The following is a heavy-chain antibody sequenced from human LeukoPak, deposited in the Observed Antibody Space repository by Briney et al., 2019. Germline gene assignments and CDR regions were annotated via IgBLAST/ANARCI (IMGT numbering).Heavy chain of an antibody. CDR1: GGSISSSSYY. D-gene: IGHD2-2*01. V-gene: IGHV4-39*07. CDR3: ARGLVVPAAMLLIAFDI. CDR2: IYYSGST. Sequence: PSETLSLTCTVSGGSISSSSYYWGWIRQPPGKGLEWIGSIYYSGSTYYNPSLKSRVTISVDTSKNQFSLKLSSVTAADTAVYYCARGLVVPAAMLLIAFDIWGQGTMVTVSS. J-gene: IGHJ3*02.